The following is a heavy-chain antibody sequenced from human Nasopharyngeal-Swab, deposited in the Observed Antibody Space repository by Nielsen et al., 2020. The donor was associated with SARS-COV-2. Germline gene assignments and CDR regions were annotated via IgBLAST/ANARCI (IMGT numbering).Heavy chain of an antibody. CDR1: GYTLTELS. CDR2: FDPEDGET. Sequence: ASVKVSCKVSGYTLTELSMHWVRQAPGKGLEWMGGFDPEDGETIYAQKFQGRVTMTEDTSTDTAYMELSSLRSEDTAVYYCATSSGSYYDYYYGMDVWGQGTTVTVSS. V-gene: IGHV1-24*01. D-gene: IGHD1-26*01. CDR3: ATSSGSYYDYYYGMDV. J-gene: IGHJ6*02.